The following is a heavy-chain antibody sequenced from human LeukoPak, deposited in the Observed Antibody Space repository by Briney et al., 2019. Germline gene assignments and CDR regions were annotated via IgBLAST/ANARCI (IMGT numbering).Heavy chain of an antibody. CDR2: MYPGGSDI. CDR3: ASRTGSYYPFDS. D-gene: IGHD1-26*01. Sequence: GESLKISCKGSGYSFSNYYIDWVRQMPGKGLEWMGVMYPGGSDIRYSPSFQGQVTISADKSIDTAYLQLSSLKASDSAMYYCASRTGSYYPFDSWGQGTLVTVSS. J-gene: IGHJ4*02. V-gene: IGHV5-51*01. CDR1: GYSFSNYY.